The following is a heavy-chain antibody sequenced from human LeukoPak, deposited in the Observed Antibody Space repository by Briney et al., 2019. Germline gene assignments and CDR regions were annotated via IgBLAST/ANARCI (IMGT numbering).Heavy chain of an antibody. V-gene: IGHV3-33*01. CDR1: GFVFSTYS. CDR3: GAVFAEGYIDY. D-gene: IGHD2-2*02. CDR2: IWHDGINT. Sequence: PGGSLRLSCAASGFVFSTYSMYGVRPAPGRGLEWVADIWHDGINTHYADSVKGRFTISRDISRNTLYLQMDSLRADDTAFYYWGAVFAEGYIDYWGQGTVVTVSS. J-gene: IGHJ4*02.